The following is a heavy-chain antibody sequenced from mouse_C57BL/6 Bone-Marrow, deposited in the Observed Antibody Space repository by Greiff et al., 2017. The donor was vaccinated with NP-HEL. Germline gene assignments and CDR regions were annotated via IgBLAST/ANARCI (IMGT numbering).Heavy chain of an antibody. D-gene: IGHD1-1*01. Sequence: VQLQQSGPGLVQPSQSLSITCTVSGFSLTSSGVHWVRQSPGKGLEWLGVIWSGGSTDYNAAFISRLSISKDNSKSQVFFKMSSLQADDTAIYYCARTGYYGSREPWFAYWGQGTLVTVSA. CDR1: GFSLTSSG. CDR2: IWSGGST. V-gene: IGHV2-2*01. J-gene: IGHJ3*01. CDR3: ARTGYYGSREPWFAY.